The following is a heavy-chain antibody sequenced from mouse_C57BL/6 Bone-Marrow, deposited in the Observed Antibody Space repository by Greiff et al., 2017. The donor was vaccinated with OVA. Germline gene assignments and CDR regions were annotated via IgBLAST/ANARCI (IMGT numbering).Heavy chain of an antibody. CDR3: AILYYGSRENAMDY. D-gene: IGHD1-1*01. J-gene: IGHJ4*01. CDR1: GYTFTSYW. CDR2: IHPNSGST. V-gene: IGHV1-64*01. Sequence: QVQLKQSGAELVKPGASVKLSCKASGYTFTSYWMHWVKQRPGQGLEWIGMIHPNSGSTNYNEKFKSKATLTVDKSSSTAYMQLSSLTSEDSAVYYCAILYYGSRENAMDYWGQGTSVTVSS.